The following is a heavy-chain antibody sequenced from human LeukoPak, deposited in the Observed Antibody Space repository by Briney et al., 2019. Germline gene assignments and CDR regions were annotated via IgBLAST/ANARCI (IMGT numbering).Heavy chain of an antibody. V-gene: IGHV3-30*02. CDR3: GISPPPIGGVIPPFIY. CDR2: IRSDGSNE. J-gene: IGHJ4*02. CDR1: RFTFNSYG. D-gene: IGHD2-21*01. Sequence: GGSLRLSCAASRFTFNSYGIHWVRQAPGKGLEWVAFIRSDGSNEYYADSVKGRFTISRDNSKNTLYLQMNSLRAEDTAVYYCGISPPPIGGVIPPFIYGGRGPLVPVSS.